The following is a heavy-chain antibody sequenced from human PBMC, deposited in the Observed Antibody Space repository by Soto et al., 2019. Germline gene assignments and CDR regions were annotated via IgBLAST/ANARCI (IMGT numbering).Heavy chain of an antibody. D-gene: IGHD3-10*01. CDR1: GFTFATYA. J-gene: IGHJ2*01. CDR3: TRTPYYGYFDF. V-gene: IGHV3-64*02. Sequence: PGGSLRLSCAASGFTFATYAMHWVRQAPGKGLEYVSGITSEGQSTFYAGSVKGRFIISRDNSRNMVYLQMGSLKAEDMAVYYCTRTPYYGYFDFWGRGSLVTVSS. CDR2: ITSEGQST.